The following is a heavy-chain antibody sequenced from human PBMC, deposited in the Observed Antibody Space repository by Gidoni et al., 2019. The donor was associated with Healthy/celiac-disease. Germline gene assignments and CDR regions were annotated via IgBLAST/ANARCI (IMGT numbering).Heavy chain of an antibody. CDR1: GFTFSSYA. D-gene: IGHD3-10*01. Sequence: QVQLVESGGGVVQPGRSLRLSCAASGFTFSSYAMHWVRQAPGKGLEWVAVISYDGSNKYYADSVKGRFTISRDNSKNTLYLQMNSLRAEDTAVYYCARDEAIWFGEPGDYWGQGTLVTVSS. J-gene: IGHJ4*02. V-gene: IGHV3-30-3*01. CDR2: ISYDGSNK. CDR3: ARDEAIWFGEPGDY.